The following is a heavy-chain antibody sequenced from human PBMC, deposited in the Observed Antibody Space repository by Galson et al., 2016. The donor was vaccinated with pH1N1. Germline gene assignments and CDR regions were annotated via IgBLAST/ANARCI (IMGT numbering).Heavy chain of an antibody. J-gene: IGHJ5*02. CDR2: IDWDDDK. CDR3: ARILRGDYSNYCDP. Sequence: PALVKPTQTLTLTCTFSGFSLSTSGMCVSWIRQPPGKALEWLALIDWDDDKYYRTSLKTRLSISKDTSKNQVVLTMTNMDPVDTATYYCARILRGDYSNYCDPWGQGTLVTVSS. D-gene: IGHD4-11*01. CDR1: GFSLSTSGMC. V-gene: IGHV2-70*01.